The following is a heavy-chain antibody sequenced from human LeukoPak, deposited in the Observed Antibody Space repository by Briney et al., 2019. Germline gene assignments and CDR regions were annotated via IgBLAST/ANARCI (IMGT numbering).Heavy chain of an antibody. Sequence: PGGSLRLSCAASGFTFSSYAMHWVRQAPGKGLEWVAVIWYDGSNKYYADSVKGRFTISRDNSKNTLYLQMNSLRAEDTAVYYCASQDIVVVPAAIALDYWGQGTLVTVSS. D-gene: IGHD2-2*01. CDR1: GFTFSSYA. J-gene: IGHJ4*02. CDR3: ASQDIVVVPAAIALDY. V-gene: IGHV3-33*08. CDR2: IWYDGSNK.